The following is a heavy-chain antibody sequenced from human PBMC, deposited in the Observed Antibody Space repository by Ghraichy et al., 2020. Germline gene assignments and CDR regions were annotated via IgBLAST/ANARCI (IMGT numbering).Heavy chain of an antibody. CDR2: IHYRGST. Sequence: SQTLSLTCTVSGGSLSNYYWSWFQQPPGKGLEWIGYIHYRGSTNYNPSLRSRVTISVDTSKNQFSLKLRSVTAADAAVYYCARLLPRTSGTTYFDYWGQGTLVTVSA. V-gene: IGHV4-59*08. J-gene: IGHJ4*02. D-gene: IGHD1-1*01. CDR3: ARLLPRTSGTTYFDY. CDR1: GGSLSNYY.